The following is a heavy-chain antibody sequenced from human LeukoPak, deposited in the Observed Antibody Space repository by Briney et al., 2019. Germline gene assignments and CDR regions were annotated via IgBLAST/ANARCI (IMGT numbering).Heavy chain of an antibody. V-gene: IGHV3-21*06. CDR3: ARDTDCSSTSCYVNALDY. D-gene: IGHD2-2*01. CDR2: ISSSSSYI. J-gene: IGHJ4*02. Sequence: GGSLRLSCAASGFTISSYSMNWVRQAPGKGLEWVSSISSSSSYIYYADSVKGRFTISRDNAKNSLYLQMNSLRAEDTAVYYCARDTDCSSTSCYVNALDYWGQGTLVTVSS. CDR1: GFTISSYS.